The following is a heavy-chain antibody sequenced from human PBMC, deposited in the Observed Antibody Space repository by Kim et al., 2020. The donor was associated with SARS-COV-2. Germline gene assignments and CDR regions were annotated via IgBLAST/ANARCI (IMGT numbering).Heavy chain of an antibody. V-gene: IGHV3-43*01. CDR3: AKDISRRDGYNIFDY. J-gene: IGHJ4*02. Sequence: GGSLRLSCAASGFTFDDYTMHWVRQAPGKGLEWVSLISWDGGSTYYADSVKGRFTISRDNSKNSLYLQMNSLRTEDTALYYCAKDISRRDGYNIFDYWGQGTLVTVSS. CDR1: GFTFDDYT. CDR2: ISWDGGST. D-gene: IGHD5-12*01.